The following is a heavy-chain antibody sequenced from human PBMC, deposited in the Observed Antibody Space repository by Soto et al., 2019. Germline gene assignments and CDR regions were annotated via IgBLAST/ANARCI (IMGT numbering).Heavy chain of an antibody. D-gene: IGHD6-25*01. CDR2: INHSGST. V-gene: IGHV4-34*02. CDR1: GGSFSDYY. Sequence: QVQLQQWGAGLLKPSETLSLTCAVYGGSFSDYYWNWIRQPPGKGLERIGEINHSGSTNYNPSLKSRVTISVDTSKNQFSLKLRSVTAADTAVYYCARVGTPRPFDFWSQGTLVTVSS. J-gene: IGHJ4*02. CDR3: ARVGTPRPFDF.